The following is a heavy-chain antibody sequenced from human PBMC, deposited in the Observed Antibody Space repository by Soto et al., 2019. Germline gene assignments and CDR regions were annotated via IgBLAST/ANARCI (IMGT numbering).Heavy chain of an antibody. CDR3: ARPPRRLYYFDY. CDR1: GFTFSNYA. Sequence: EVQLLDSGGGLVQPGGSLRLSCVASGFTFSNYAMGWVRQAPGKGLEWVSTISGSSGSTNYADSVKGRFTISRDNSKNTVFLQMISLRAEDTAVYYCARPPRRLYYFDYWGQGTLVTVSS. CDR2: ISGSSGST. J-gene: IGHJ4*02. V-gene: IGHV3-23*01.